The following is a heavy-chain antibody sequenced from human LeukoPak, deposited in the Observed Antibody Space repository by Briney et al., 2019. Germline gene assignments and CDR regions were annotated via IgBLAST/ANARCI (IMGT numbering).Heavy chain of an antibody. D-gene: IGHD3-3*01. V-gene: IGHV3-53*01. CDR1: GFTVNTKY. J-gene: IGHJ4*02. Sequence: GGSLRLSCAASGFTVNTKYMSWVRQAPGKGLEWVSVFHTGGMTYYADSVKGRFTISRDDSNNALYLQMHSLRAEDTALYYCASGPPFLKYFEYWGQGTLVTVSS. CDR3: ASGPPFLKYFEY. CDR2: FHTGGMT.